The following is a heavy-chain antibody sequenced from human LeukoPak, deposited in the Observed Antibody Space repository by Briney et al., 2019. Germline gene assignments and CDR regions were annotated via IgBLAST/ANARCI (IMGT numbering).Heavy chain of an antibody. CDR3: ARDRVVDGDVIDY. CDR1: GFIVSSNY. Sequence: QPGGSLRLSCAASGFIVSSNYMSWVRQAPGKGLEWVSVIYSGGSTYYADSVKGRFTISRDNSRNTLYLQMNSLRTEDMAVYYCARDRVVDGDVIDYWGQGTLVTVSS. D-gene: IGHD3-3*01. J-gene: IGHJ4*02. V-gene: IGHV3-53*01. CDR2: IYSGGST.